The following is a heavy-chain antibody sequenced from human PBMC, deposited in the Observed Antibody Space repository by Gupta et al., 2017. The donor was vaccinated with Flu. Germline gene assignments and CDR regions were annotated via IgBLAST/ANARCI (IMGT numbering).Heavy chain of an antibody. CDR2: ISYDGSNT. J-gene: IGHJ4*02. D-gene: IGHD1-26*01. CDR3: AKGGTGGSYSAFDY. V-gene: IGHV3-30*18. Sequence: STYGMHWVRQAPGKGLEWVAVISYDGSNTYYADAVKGRFTISRDNSKNTLYLQMKSLRAEDTAVHYCAKGGTGGSYSAFDYWGQGTLVTVSS. CDR1: STYG.